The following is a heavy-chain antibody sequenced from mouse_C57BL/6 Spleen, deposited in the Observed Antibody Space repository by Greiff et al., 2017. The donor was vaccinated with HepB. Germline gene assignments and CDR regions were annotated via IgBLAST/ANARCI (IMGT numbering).Heavy chain of an antibody. CDR2: INPNYGTT. CDR3: ARSASIYYDYDGYAMDY. D-gene: IGHD2-4*01. Sequence: EVQLVESGPELVKPGASVKISCKASGYSFTDYNMNWVKQSNGKSLEWIGVINPNYGTTSYNQKFKGKATLTVDQSSSTAYMQLNSLTSEDSAVYYCARSASIYYDYDGYAMDYWGQGTSVTVSS. CDR1: GYSFTDYN. V-gene: IGHV1-39*01. J-gene: IGHJ4*01.